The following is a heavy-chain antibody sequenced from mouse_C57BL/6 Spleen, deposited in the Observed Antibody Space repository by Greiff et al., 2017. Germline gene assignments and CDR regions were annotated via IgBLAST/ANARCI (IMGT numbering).Heavy chain of an antibody. CDR1: GYTFTSYW. CDR2: IDPSDSYT. Sequence: QVQLQQPGAELVKPGASVKLSCKASGYTFTSYWMQWVKQRPGQGLEWIGEIDPSDSYTNYNQKFKGKATLTVDTASSTAYMQLSSLTSEDSAVYYCSRGPNYYGSSWFAYWGQGTLVTVAA. J-gene: IGHJ3*01. D-gene: IGHD1-1*01. V-gene: IGHV1-50*01. CDR3: SRGPNYYGSSWFAY.